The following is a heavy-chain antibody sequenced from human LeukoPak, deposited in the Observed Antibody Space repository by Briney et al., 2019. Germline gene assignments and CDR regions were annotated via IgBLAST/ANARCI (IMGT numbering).Heavy chain of an antibody. CDR3: AKDQLVAAAGTWDAFDI. CDR1: GFTFSSYA. J-gene: IGHJ3*02. D-gene: IGHD6-13*01. V-gene: IGHV3-23*01. Sequence: GGSLRLSCAASGFTFSSYAMSWVRRAPGKGLEWVSAISGSGGSTYYADSVKGRFTISRDNSKNTLYLQMNSLRAEDTAVYYCAKDQLVAAAGTWDAFDIWGQGTMVTVSS. CDR2: ISGSGGST.